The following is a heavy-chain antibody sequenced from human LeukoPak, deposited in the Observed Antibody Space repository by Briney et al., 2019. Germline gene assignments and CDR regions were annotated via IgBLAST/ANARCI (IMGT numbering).Heavy chain of an antibody. CDR1: GYTFTGYY. CDR2: INPNSSGT. D-gene: IGHD3-22*01. CDR3: ARVYPYYDSSGYFDY. Sequence: GASVKVSCKAPGYTFTGYYMHWVRQAPGQGLEWMGWINPNSSGTNYAQKFQGRVTMTRDTSISTAYMELSRLRSDDTAVYYCARVYPYYDSSGYFDYWGQGTLVTVSS. J-gene: IGHJ4*02. V-gene: IGHV1-2*02.